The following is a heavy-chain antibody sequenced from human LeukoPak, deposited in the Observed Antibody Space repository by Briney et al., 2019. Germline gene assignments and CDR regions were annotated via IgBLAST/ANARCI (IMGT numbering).Heavy chain of an antibody. D-gene: IGHD3-10*01. CDR1: GGSISSSSYF. V-gene: IGHV3-23*01. CDR3: AKDRYYYGSGSYLDAFDI. J-gene: IGHJ3*02. CDR2: ISGSGGST. Sequence: PSETLSLTCTVSGGSISSSSYFWGWIRQAPGKGLEWVSAISGSGGSTYYADSVKGRFTISRDNSKNTLYLQMNSLRAEDTAVYYCAKDRYYYGSGSYLDAFDIWGQGTMVTVSS.